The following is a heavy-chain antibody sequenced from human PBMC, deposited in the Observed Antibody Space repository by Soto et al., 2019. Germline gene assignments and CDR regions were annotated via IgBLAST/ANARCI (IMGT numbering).Heavy chain of an antibody. D-gene: IGHD3-3*01. J-gene: IGHJ4*02. CDR1: GFTFSSNA. CDR2: ISGSGDSK. Sequence: EGSLRLACAASGFTFSSNAFSWVRQAPGKGLQWVSTISGSGDSKYHADSVMGRFTISRDNSKNTLYLQMNSRRAEDTAVYFCAKAAFETYSDFWIGYYFDYWGQGAPVTVSS. V-gene: IGHV3-23*01. CDR3: AKAAFETYSDFWIGYYFDY.